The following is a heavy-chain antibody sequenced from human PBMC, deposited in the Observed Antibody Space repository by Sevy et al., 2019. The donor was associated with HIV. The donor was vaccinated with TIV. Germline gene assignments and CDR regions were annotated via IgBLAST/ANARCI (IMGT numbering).Heavy chain of an antibody. D-gene: IGHD1-26*01. V-gene: IGHV3-30-3*01. J-gene: IGHJ4*01. Sequence: GGSLRLSCAASGFAFSTHAMHWVRQAPGKGLEWVAVISYDGTETFYAASVEGRFTISRDNSKNMLSLQINSLKPEDTAVYYCARDGGYSIKWYPLYWGQGTLVTVSS. CDR3: ARDGGYSIKWYPLY. CDR2: ISYDGTET. CDR1: GFAFSTHA.